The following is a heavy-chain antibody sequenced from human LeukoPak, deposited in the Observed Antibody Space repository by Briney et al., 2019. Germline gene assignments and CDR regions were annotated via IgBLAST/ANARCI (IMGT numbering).Heavy chain of an antibody. V-gene: IGHV4-61*01. CDR1: GGSVNSGSYY. D-gene: IGHD6-13*01. Sequence: PSETLSLTCTVSGGSVNSGSYYWSWIRQPPGKGLEWIGYFYYTGSTHYNPSLKSRVTISVDTSKNQFSLKLSSVTAADTAVYYCARTYGSSGLGYFDLWGRGTLVTVSS. CDR3: ARTYGSSGLGYFDL. CDR2: FYYTGST. J-gene: IGHJ2*01.